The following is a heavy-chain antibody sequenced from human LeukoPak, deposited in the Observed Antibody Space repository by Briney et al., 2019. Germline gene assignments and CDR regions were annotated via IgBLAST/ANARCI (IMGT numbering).Heavy chain of an antibody. V-gene: IGHV4-34*01. Sequence: PSETLSLTCAVYGGSFSGYYWSWIRQPPGKGLEWIGEINHSGSTNYNPSLKSRVTISVDTSKNQFSLKLSSVTAADTAVYYCARERYYGSGSYYNVLGPDAFDIWGQGTMVTVSS. D-gene: IGHD3-10*01. J-gene: IGHJ3*02. CDR3: ARERYYGSGSYYNVLGPDAFDI. CDR1: GGSFSGYY. CDR2: INHSGST.